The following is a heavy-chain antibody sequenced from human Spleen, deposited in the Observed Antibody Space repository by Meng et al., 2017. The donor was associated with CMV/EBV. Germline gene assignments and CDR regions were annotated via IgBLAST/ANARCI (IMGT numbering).Heavy chain of an antibody. Sequence: GESLKISCAASGFTFSDYYMSWIRQAPGKGLEWVSYISSSGSTILYADSVKGRFTISRDNAEKSLYLQMDSLRAEDTALYFCARCKIYDFSFYGMDVWGQGTAVTVSS. CDR3: ARCKIYDFSFYGMDV. CDR2: ISSSGSTI. J-gene: IGHJ6*02. CDR1: GFTFSDYY. D-gene: IGHD5/OR15-5a*01. V-gene: IGHV3-11*04.